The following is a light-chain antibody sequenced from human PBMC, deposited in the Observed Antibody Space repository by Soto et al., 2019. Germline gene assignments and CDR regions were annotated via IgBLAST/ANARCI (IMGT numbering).Light chain of an antibody. CDR2: AAS. J-gene: IGKJ4*01. V-gene: IGKV1-39*01. CDR1: RNISNS. Sequence: DIQMTQSPSSLSASVGDTVTVTCRASRNISNSLNWYQQKPGEAPKLLMYAASSLQSGVPSRFRGSGSGTDFTLTISSLQPEDFATYYCQQTFRVPLTFGGGSKLEV. CDR3: QQTFRVPLT.